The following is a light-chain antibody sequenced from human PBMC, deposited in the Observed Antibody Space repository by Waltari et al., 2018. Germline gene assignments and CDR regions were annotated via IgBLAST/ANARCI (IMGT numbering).Light chain of an antibody. J-gene: IGLJ2*01. Sequence: QSVLTQPPSVSGAPGQRVAIPCTGSGSNIGAGSDVPWYQQPPGKAPKLLIYGVNNRPLGVPDRFSGSQFGTSASLAITGLQAEDEADYYCQSYDPSLSVVFGGGTKLTVL. CDR3: QSYDPSLSVV. CDR1: GSNIGAGSD. V-gene: IGLV1-40*01. CDR2: GVN.